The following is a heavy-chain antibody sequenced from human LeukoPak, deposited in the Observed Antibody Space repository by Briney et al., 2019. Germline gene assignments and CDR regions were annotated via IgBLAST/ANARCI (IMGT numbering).Heavy chain of an antibody. CDR1: GFTFSSYW. Sequence: GGSLRLPCAASGFTFSSYWMHWVRQAPGKGLVWVSLINSDGSITSYADSVKGRFTISRDNAKNTLFLQMNSLRAEDTAVYYCVREFGKIDGGTWGQGTLVTVSS. CDR2: INSDGSIT. V-gene: IGHV3-74*01. J-gene: IGHJ5*02. D-gene: IGHD3-16*01. CDR3: VREFGKIDGGT.